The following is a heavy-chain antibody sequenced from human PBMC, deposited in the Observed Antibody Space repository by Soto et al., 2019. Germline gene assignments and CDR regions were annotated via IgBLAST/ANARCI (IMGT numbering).Heavy chain of an antibody. V-gene: IGHV4-59*01. J-gene: IGHJ4*02. CDR3: ARDQSSGVFDY. Sequence: SETLSLTCTVSGGSISTYYWAWIRQPPGKGLEWIGYVHYSGTTNYNPSLKSRVTMSVDTSKNQFSLKLRSVTAADTAVYYCARDQSSGVFDYWGEGTLVTVSS. D-gene: IGHD3-22*01. CDR1: GGSISTYY. CDR2: VHYSGTT.